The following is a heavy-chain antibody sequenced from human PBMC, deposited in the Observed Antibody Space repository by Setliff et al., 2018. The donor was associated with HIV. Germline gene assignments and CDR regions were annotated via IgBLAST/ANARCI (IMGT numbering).Heavy chain of an antibody. J-gene: IGHJ4*02. V-gene: IGHV7-4-1*02. CDR3: ARDQRLFYFDS. CDR2: INTKTGNP. CDR1: GKTLSVHP. Sequence: ASVKVSCKASGKTLSVHPISWVRQAPGRGLEWMGGINTKTGNPTYAQGLTGQFVFSLDTSISTAYLQISSLKAEDTAVYYCARDQRLFYFDSWGQGTLVTVSS.